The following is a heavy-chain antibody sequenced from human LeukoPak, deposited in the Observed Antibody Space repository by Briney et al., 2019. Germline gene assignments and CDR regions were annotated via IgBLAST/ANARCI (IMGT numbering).Heavy chain of an antibody. J-gene: IGHJ4*02. Sequence: SETLSLTCTVSGGSISSYYWSWIRQPAGKGLEWIGCIYYSGSTDYNPSLKSRVTISVDTSKNQFSLKLSSVTAADTAVYYCARGPNYPSPSPFDYWGQGTLVTVSS. D-gene: IGHD4/OR15-4a*01. V-gene: IGHV4-59*08. CDR2: IYYSGST. CDR1: GGSISSYY. CDR3: ARGPNYPSPSPFDY.